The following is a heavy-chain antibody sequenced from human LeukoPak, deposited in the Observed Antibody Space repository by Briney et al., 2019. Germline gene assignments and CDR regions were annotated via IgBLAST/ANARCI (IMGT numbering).Heavy chain of an antibody. V-gene: IGHV3-23*01. CDR2: TSARGGST. J-gene: IGHJ4*02. Sequence: GSSLRLSCAASGFTFSTYGMSWVRQAPGKGLEWVSATSARGGSTYYADSVKGRFTISRDNSKNTLYLQMSSLRAEDTAVYYCAKRAGYRGNWNYFDYWGQGTLVTVSS. CDR3: AKRAGYRGNWNYFDY. CDR1: GFTFSTYG. D-gene: IGHD4-23*01.